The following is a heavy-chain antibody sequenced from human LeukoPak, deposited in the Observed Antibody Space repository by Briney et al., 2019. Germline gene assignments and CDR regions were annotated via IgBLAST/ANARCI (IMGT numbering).Heavy chain of an antibody. CDR3: ARDRSSIAARTDNWFDP. V-gene: IGHV4-4*07. CDR1: GGSISSYY. CDR2: IYTSGST. D-gene: IGHD6-6*01. Sequence: SETLSLTCTVSGGSISSYYWSWIRQPAGKGLEWIGRIYTSGSTNYNSSLKSRVTMSVDTSKNQFSLKLSSVTAADTAVYYCARDRSSIAARTDNWFDPWGQGTLVTVSS. J-gene: IGHJ5*02.